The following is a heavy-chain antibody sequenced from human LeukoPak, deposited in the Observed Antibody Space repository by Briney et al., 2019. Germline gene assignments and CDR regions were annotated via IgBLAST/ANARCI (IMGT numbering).Heavy chain of an antibody. D-gene: IGHD2/OR15-2a*01. Sequence: QSGGSPRLSCTTSGFTLGDYAMAWVRQTPERGLECVGSIREKASRGTTEYPASAKGRFTVSRDDSRSIAYLQMNSLKIEDTAVYYCTRWRGTSMLYSWGQGTLVTVSS. CDR2: IREKASRGTT. J-gene: IGHJ4*02. CDR1: GFTLGDYA. V-gene: IGHV3-49*04. CDR3: TRWRGTSMLYS.